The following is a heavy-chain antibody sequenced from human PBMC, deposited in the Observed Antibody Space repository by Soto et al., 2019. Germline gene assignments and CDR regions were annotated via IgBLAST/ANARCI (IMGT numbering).Heavy chain of an antibody. CDR1: GYTFTSYA. CDR3: ARAPTSSWKNSFDP. J-gene: IGHJ5*02. Sequence: ASVKVSCKASGYTFTSYAMHWVRQAPGQRLEWMGWINAGNGNTKYSQKFQGRVTITRDTSASTAYMELSSLRSEDTAVYYCARAPTSSWKNSFDPWGQGTLVTSPQ. D-gene: IGHD6-13*01. CDR2: INAGNGNT. V-gene: IGHV1-3*01.